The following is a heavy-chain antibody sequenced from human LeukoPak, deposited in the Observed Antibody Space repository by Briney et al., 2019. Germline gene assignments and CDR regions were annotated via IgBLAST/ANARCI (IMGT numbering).Heavy chain of an antibody. CDR1: GGSISSYY. V-gene: IGHV4-59*01. Sequence: SETLSLTCTVSGGSISSYYWSWIRQPPGKGLEWIGYIYYSGSTNYNPSLKSRVTISVDTSKNQFSLKLSSVTAADTAVYYCATGEWSAAGTRRAFDIWGQGTMVTVSS. CDR2: IYYSGST. CDR3: ATGEWSAAGTRRAFDI. J-gene: IGHJ3*02. D-gene: IGHD6-13*01.